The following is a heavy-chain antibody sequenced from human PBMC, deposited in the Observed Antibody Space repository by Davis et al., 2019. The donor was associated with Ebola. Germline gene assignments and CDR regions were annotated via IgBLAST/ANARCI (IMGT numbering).Heavy chain of an antibody. Sequence: GGSLRLSCAASGFIFNTYAMSWVRQAPGKGLEWVAGIYSSGFTTYYADSVKGRFAISRDNSRNTVYPHMNSLRAEDTAMYFCAKDFCDGDTCLGVFLDSWGQGTLVTVSS. CDR1: GFIFNTYA. CDR3: AKDFCDGDTCLGVFLDS. V-gene: IGHV3-23*01. D-gene: IGHD5-24*01. CDR2: IYSSGFTT. J-gene: IGHJ4*02.